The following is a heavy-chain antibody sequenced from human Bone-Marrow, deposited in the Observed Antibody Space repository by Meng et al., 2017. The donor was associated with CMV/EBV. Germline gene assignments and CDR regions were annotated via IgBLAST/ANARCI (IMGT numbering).Heavy chain of an antibody. CDR1: GGSFSGYY. J-gene: IGHJ3*02. Sequence: SETLSLTCAVYGGSFSGYYWSWIRQPPGKGLEWIGEINHSGSTNYNPSLKSRVTISVDTSKNQFSLKLSSVTAADTAVYYCARDYDSSGYYNTWSGIGRNAFDIWGQGTMVTVSS. CDR2: INHSGST. V-gene: IGHV4-34*01. D-gene: IGHD3-22*01. CDR3: ARDYDSSGYYNTWSGIGRNAFDI.